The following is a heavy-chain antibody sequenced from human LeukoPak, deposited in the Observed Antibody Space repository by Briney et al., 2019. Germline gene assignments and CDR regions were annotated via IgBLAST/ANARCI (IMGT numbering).Heavy chain of an antibody. CDR2: INYSGST. V-gene: IGHV4-34*01. CDR3: ASGITGTTLFFTFDY. Sequence: SETLSLTCAIYSESFSGYFWSWIRQPPGKGLEWIGEINYSGSTNYNPSLKSRVTISVDTSKNQFSLKLSSVTAADTAVYYCASGITGTTLFFTFDYWGQGTLVTVSS. CDR1: SESFSGYF. D-gene: IGHD1-20*01. J-gene: IGHJ4*02.